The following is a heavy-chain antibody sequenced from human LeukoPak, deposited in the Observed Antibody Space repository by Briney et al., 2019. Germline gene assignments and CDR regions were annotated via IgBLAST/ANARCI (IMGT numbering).Heavy chain of an antibody. J-gene: IGHJ5*02. Sequence: TSVKVSCEASGFTFTSSAMQWVRQARGQRLEWIGWIVVGSGNTNYAQKFQERVTITRDVSTSTAYMKLSSLRSEDTAVYYCAAEITIFGVGYNWFDPWGQGTLVTVSS. CDR1: GFTFTSSA. CDR3: AAEITIFGVGYNWFDP. CDR2: IVVGSGNT. V-gene: IGHV1-58*02. D-gene: IGHD3-3*01.